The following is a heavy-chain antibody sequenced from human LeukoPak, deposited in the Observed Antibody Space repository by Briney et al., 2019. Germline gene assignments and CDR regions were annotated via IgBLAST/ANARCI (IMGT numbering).Heavy chain of an antibody. V-gene: IGHV4-39*07. Sequence: SETLSLTCTVSGGSISSSSYYWGWIRQPPGKGLEWIGSLYYSGSTYYNPSPKSRVTISVDSSKNQFSLKLSSVTAADTAVYYCAADSSGYYRGVYYFDYWGQGALVAVSS. CDR1: GGSISSSSYY. J-gene: IGHJ4*02. CDR3: AADSSGYYRGVYYFDY. D-gene: IGHD3-22*01. CDR2: LYYSGST.